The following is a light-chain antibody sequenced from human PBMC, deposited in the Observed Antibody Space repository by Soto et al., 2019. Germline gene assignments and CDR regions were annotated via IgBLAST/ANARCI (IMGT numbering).Light chain of an antibody. J-gene: IGKJ4*01. CDR2: GAS. CDR1: QSVSSSY. CDR3: HQYDSSPLT. Sequence: EIVLTQSPGTLSLSPGERATLSCRASQSVSSSYLAWYQQKPGQAPRLLIYGASSRATGIPDRFSGSGSGTDFTLTISRLDTEDFAVYYCHQYDSSPLTFGGGTKVEIK. V-gene: IGKV3-20*01.